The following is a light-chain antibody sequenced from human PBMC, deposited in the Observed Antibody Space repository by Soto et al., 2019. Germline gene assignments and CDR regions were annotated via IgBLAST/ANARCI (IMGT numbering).Light chain of an antibody. CDR1: SSDVGANNY. CDR3: SAFATSRAYV. CDR2: KVS. J-gene: IGLJ1*01. Sequence: QSALTQPASVSGSPGQSITISCTGTSSDVGANNYVSWYQQQSGKAPKLLIHKVSNRPAGVSDRFSGSKSGNTASLTISGLQAGDEADYYCSAFATSRAYVFGIGTKVTVL. V-gene: IGLV2-14*01.